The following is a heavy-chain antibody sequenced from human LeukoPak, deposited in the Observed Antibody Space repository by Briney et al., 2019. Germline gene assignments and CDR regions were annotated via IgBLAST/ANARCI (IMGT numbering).Heavy chain of an antibody. V-gene: IGHV3-30-3*01. D-gene: IGHD5-24*01. CDR3: ARMKDGYNSYFDY. J-gene: IGHJ4*02. CDR1: GFTFSSYA. CDR2: ISYDGSNK. Sequence: GGSLRLSCAASGFTFSSYAMHWVRQAPGKGLEWVAVISYDGSNKYYADSVKGRFTISRGNSKNTLYLQMNSLRAEDTAVYYCARMKDGYNSYFDYWGQGTLVTVSS.